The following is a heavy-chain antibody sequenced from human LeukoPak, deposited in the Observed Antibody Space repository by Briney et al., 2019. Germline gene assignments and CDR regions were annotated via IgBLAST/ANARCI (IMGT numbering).Heavy chain of an antibody. CDR3: ARDVGATPGYFDY. CDR2: IYNSGST. D-gene: IGHD1-26*01. Sequence: SETLSLTCTVSGGSISSYYWSWIRQPPGKGLEWIGYIYNSGSTNYSPSLKSRVTISVDTSKNQFSLKLSSVTAADTAVYYCARDVGATPGYFDYWGQGTLVTVSS. J-gene: IGHJ4*02. CDR1: GGSISSYY. V-gene: IGHV4-59*01.